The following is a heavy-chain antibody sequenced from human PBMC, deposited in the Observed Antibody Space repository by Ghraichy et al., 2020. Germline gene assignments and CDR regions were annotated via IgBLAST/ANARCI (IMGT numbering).Heavy chain of an antibody. Sequence: GGSLRLSCTASGFTFGDYAMSWVRQAPGKGLEWVGFIRSKAYGGTTEYAASVKGRFTISRDDSKSIAYLQMNSLKTEDTAVYYCTRVEMATISYPDYWGQGTLVTVSS. CDR3: TRVEMATISYPDY. CDR2: IRSKAYGGTT. CDR1: GFTFGDYA. D-gene: IGHD5-24*01. J-gene: IGHJ4*02. V-gene: IGHV3-49*04.